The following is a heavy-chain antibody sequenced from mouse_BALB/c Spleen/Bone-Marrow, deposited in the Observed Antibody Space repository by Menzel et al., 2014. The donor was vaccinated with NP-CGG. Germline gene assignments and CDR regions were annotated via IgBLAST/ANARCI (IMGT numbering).Heavy chain of an antibody. CDR3: ARGSYYEGAMDY. CDR2: IWAGGST. CDR1: GFSLTSYG. Sequence: VKLVESGPGLVAPSQSLSITCTVSGFSLTSYGVHWVRQPPGRVLEWLGVIWAGGSTNYNSAPMSRLSISKDNSKSQVFLKMNSLQTDDTAMYYCARGSYYEGAMDYWGQGTSVTVSS. V-gene: IGHV2-9*02. J-gene: IGHJ4*01. D-gene: IGHD1-1*01.